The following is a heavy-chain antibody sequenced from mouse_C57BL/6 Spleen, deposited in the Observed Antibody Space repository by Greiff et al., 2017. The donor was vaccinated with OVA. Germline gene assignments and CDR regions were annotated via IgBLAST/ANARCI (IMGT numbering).Heavy chain of an antibody. CDR1: GYTFTDYN. CDR2: INPNNGGT. V-gene: IGHV1-18*01. CDR3: ARRDYGPLFYAMDY. D-gene: IGHD2-4*01. J-gene: IGHJ4*01. Sequence: EVKLQESGPELVKPGASVKIPCKASGYTFTDYNMDWVKQSHGKSLEWIGDINPNNGGTIYNQKFKGKATLTVDKSSSTAYMELRSLTSEDTAVYYCARRDYGPLFYAMDYWGQGTSVTVSS.